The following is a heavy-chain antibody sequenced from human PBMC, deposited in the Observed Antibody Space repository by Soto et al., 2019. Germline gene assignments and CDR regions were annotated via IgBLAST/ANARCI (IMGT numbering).Heavy chain of an antibody. V-gene: IGHV3-30-3*01. CDR1: GFTFSSYA. CDR3: ARDYYSGYYEGTYYYYGMDV. J-gene: IGHJ6*02. Sequence: VQLVESGGGVVQPGRSLRLSCAASGFTFSSYAMHWVRQAPGKGLEWVAVISYDGSNKYYADSVKGRFTISRDNSKNTLYLQMNSLRAEDTAVYYCARDYYSGYYEGTYYYYGMDVWGQGTTVTVSS. CDR2: ISYDGSNK. D-gene: IGHD3-3*01.